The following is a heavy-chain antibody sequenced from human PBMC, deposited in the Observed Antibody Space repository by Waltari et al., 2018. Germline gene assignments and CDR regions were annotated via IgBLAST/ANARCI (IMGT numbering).Heavy chain of an antibody. Sequence: EVLLVESGGGLVQPGGSLRLSCADSERGSYWMCWVRQDPGKGLEWVANIKQDGSEKYYGDSVRGRFSISRDNAKKSLYLQMNSLRAEDTAVYYCARDLGSSTRNYWGQGTLVTVSS. CDR2: IKQDGSEK. D-gene: IGHD3-10*01. J-gene: IGHJ4*02. CDR1: ERGSYW. V-gene: IGHV3-7*01. CDR3: ARDLGSSTRNY.